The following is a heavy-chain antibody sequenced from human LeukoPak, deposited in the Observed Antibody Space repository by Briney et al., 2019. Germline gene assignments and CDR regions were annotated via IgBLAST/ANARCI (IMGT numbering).Heavy chain of an antibody. CDR3: AREFRIVGATHPAY. V-gene: IGHV3-74*01. CDR1: GFTFSSYW. Sequence: GGSLRLSCAASGFTFSSYWMLWVRQAPGKGLVWVSRINSDGSRTSYADSVKGRFTISRDNAKNTLYLQMNSLRAEDTAVYYCAREFRIVGATHPAYWGQGTLVTVSS. J-gene: IGHJ4*02. CDR2: INSDGSRT. D-gene: IGHD1-26*01.